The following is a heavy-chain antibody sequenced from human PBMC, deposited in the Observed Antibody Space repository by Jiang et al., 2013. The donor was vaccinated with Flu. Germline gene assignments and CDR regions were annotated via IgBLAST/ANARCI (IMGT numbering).Heavy chain of an antibody. J-gene: IGHJ4*02. D-gene: IGHD6-13*01. CDR2: ANSYAT. CDR3: TRAGYSSSWAAGSY. Sequence: ANSYATAYAASVKGRFTISRDDSKNTAYLQMNSLKTEDTAVYYCTRAGYSSSWAAGSYWGQGTLVTVSS. V-gene: IGHV3-73*01.